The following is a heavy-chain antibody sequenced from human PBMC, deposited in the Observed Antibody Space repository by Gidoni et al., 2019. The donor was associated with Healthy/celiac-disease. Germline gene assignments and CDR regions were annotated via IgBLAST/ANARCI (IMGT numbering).Heavy chain of an antibody. D-gene: IGHD3-16*02. Sequence: QVQLQESGPGLVKPSETLSLTCTASGGSICNYYWSWIRQPPGKGLEWIGYIYYSGSTNYNPSLKSRVTISVDTSKNQFSLKLSSVTAADTAVYYCARVVGPVRLGELSSTFDYWGQGTLVTVSS. CDR3: ARVVGPVRLGELSSTFDY. J-gene: IGHJ4*02. CDR2: IYYSGST. CDR1: GGSICNYY. V-gene: IGHV4-59*01.